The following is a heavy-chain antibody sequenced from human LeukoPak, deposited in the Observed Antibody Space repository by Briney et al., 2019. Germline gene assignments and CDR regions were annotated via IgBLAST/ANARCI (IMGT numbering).Heavy chain of an antibody. Sequence: ASVKVSCKASGYTFTSYFMHWVRQAPGQGLEWMGIINPSGGSTSYAQKFQGRVTMTRDTSTSMVYVELTSLRSEDTAVYYCARDPEGSGCYFDYWGQGTLVTVSS. CDR3: ARDPEGSGCYFDY. D-gene: IGHD6-19*01. V-gene: IGHV1-46*01. J-gene: IGHJ4*02. CDR1: GYTFTSYF. CDR2: INPSGGST.